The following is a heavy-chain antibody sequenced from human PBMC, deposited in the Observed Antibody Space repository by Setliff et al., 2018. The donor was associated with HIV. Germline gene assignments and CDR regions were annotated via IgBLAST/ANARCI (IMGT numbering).Heavy chain of an antibody. CDR2: IYHSGST. D-gene: IGHD3-10*01. V-gene: IGHV4-38-2*01. J-gene: IGHJ4*02. CDR1: GYSISSGYY. Sequence: SETLSLTCAVSGYSISSGYYWGWIRQPPGKGLEWIGSIYHSGSTYYSPSLKSRVTISVDTSKNQFSLRLSSVTAADTAVYYCARRGRPFAFWGQATLVTVSS. CDR3: ARRGRPFAF.